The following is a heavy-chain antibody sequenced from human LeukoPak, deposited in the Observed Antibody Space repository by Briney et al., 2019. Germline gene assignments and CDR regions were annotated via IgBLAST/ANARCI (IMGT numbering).Heavy chain of an antibody. CDR1: GGFIISYY. D-gene: IGHD3-22*01. J-gene: IGHJ6*03. CDR2: IYPTGNT. V-gene: IGHV4-4*07. CDR3: ARLKFYDSTGYSPGYDMDV. Sequence: PSETLSLTCSVSGGFIISYYWRWIRQPAGKGPEWIGRIYPTGNTDYNPSLKTRVTMSTDLSKKQFSLRLRSVTAADTAVYYCARLKFYDSTGYSPGYDMDVWGKGTAVTVSS.